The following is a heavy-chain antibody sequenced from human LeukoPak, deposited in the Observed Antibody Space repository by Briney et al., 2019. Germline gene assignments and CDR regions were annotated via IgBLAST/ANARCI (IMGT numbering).Heavy chain of an antibody. J-gene: IGHJ3*02. CDR3: ARASYYYDTSGLGALDI. CDR2: INWDGSRI. CDR1: GFTLDDHA. D-gene: IGHD3-22*01. V-gene: IGHV3-9*01. Sequence: GGSLRLSCAASGFTLDDHAMYWVRQAPGKGLEWVSGINWDGSRIGYADAVKGRFTISRDSAKKSLYLQMNSLRTEDTALYYCARASYYYDTSGLGALDIWGQGTLVTVSS.